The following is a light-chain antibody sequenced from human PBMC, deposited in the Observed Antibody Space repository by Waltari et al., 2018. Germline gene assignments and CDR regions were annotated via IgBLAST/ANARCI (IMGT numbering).Light chain of an antibody. CDR1: QSISRN. J-gene: IGKJ2*01. CDR2: GAS. V-gene: IGKV3-15*01. Sequence: EVLMTQSPATLSVSPGERATLPCRASQSISRNVAWYQQKTGQAPRLLIYGASTRAPGIPARFSGSGSGTDFTLSISSLQSEDVAVYYCQQYNNWRTFGQGTKLEMK. CDR3: QQYNNWRT.